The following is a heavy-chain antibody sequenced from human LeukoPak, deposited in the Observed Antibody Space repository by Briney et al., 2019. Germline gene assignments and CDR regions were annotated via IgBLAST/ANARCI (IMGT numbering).Heavy chain of an antibody. CDR2: ISYDGSNK. CDR1: GFTFSSYA. J-gene: IGHJ4*02. D-gene: IGHD3-9*01. CDR3: AKASLRYFDWFSDC. V-gene: IGHV3-30*18. Sequence: PGGSLRLSCAASGFTFSSYAMHWVRQAPGKGLEWVAVISYDGSNKYYADSVKGRFTISRDNSRNTLHLQMNSLRAEDTAVYSCAKASLRYFDWFSDCWGQGTLVTVSS.